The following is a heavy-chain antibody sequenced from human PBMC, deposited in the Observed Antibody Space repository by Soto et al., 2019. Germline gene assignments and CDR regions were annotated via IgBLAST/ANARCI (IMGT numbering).Heavy chain of an antibody. D-gene: IGHD7-27*01. CDR2: ISAYNGNT. CDR3: ARERAGDNYYYYYMEF. CDR1: GYTFTIYG. Sequence: GASVKVSCKASGYTFTIYGISWVRQAPGQGLEWMGWISAYNGNTNYAQKLQGRVTMTTDTSTSTAYMELSSLRSEDTAVYYCARERAGDNYYYYYMEFWGRGTTVTV. J-gene: IGHJ6*03. V-gene: IGHV1-18*01.